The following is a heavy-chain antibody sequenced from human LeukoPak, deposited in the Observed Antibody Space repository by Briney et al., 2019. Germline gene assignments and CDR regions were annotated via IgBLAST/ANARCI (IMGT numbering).Heavy chain of an antibody. V-gene: IGHV3-33*08. CDR3: AREDYYDSSGYFDY. D-gene: IGHD3-22*01. Sequence: PGGSLRLSCAASGFTFSSYAMTWVRQAPGRGLEWVAVIWYDGSNKYYADSVKGRFTISRDNSKNTLYLQMNSLRAEDTAVYYCAREDYYDSSGYFDYWGQGTLVTVSP. J-gene: IGHJ4*02. CDR1: GFTFSSYA. CDR2: IWYDGSNK.